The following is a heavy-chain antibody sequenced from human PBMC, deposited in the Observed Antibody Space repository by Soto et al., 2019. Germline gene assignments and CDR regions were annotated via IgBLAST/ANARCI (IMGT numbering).Heavy chain of an antibody. D-gene: IGHD2-2*02. CDR3: ANADCSSTSCYNYYYYGMDV. CDR2: ISYDGSNK. V-gene: IGHV3-30*18. J-gene: IGHJ6*02. Sequence: GXSMRLSCAASGFSFISYGMHWVRQAPGKGLEWVAVISYDGSNKYYADSVKGRFTISRDNSKNTLYLQMNSLRAEDTAVYYCANADCSSTSCYNYYYYGMDVWGQGTTVTVSS. CDR1: GFSFISYG.